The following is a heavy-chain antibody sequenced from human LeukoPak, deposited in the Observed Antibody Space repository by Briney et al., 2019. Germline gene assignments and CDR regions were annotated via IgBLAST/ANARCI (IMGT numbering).Heavy chain of an antibody. CDR1: GGSISSGDYY. Sequence: PSQTLSLTCTVSGGSISSGDYYWSWIRQPPGKGLEWIGYIYYSGSTYYNPSLKSRVTISVDTSKNQFSLKLTSVTAADTAVYYCARTQGTDWFDPWGQGTLVTVSS. V-gene: IGHV4-30-4*01. CDR2: IYYSGST. CDR3: ARTQGTDWFDP. J-gene: IGHJ5*02.